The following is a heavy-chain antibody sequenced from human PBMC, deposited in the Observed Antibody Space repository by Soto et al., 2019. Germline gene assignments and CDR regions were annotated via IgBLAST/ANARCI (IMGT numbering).Heavy chain of an antibody. CDR1: GGPFSGSY. CDR3: ARVRVAPRVFHKWCEP. Sequence: QAQLQQWGAGLLKPSETLYLTGAVDGGPFSGSYWSWISQPQWMRLQWMGEINLGGSANYNPSLQSPVTSSGDTSHNQFSMTLSSVTAADTAVYYCARVRVAPRVFHKWCEPWGRGRLITFSS. CDR2: INLGGSA. V-gene: IGHV4-34*01. J-gene: IGHJ5*02.